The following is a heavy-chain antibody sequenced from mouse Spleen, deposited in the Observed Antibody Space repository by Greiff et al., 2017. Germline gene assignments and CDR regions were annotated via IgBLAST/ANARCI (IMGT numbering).Heavy chain of an antibody. CDR3: TRSGDY. D-gene: IGHD3-2*02. V-gene: IGHV1-15*01. CDR2: IDSEIGGT. Sequence: QVQLQQSGAELVRPGASVTLSCKASGYTFTDYEMHWVKETPVHGLEWIGGIDSEIGGTAYNQKFKGKAILTADKSSSTAYMELRSLTSEDSAVYYCTRSGDYWGQGTSVTVSS. J-gene: IGHJ4*01. CDR1: GYTFTDYE.